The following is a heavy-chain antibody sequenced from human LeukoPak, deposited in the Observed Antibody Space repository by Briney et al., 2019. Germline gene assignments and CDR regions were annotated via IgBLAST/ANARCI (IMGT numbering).Heavy chain of an antibody. J-gene: IGHJ4*02. CDR2: IYYSGST. V-gene: IGHV4-39*07. CDR3: ARLGYSYGYYFDY. D-gene: IGHD5-18*01. Sequence: SETLSLTCTVSGGSISSSSYYWGWIRQPPGKGLEWIGSIYYSGSTYYNPSLKSRVTISVDTSKNQFSLKLNSVTAADTAVYYCARLGYSYGYYFDYWGQGTLVTVSS. CDR1: GGSISSSSYY.